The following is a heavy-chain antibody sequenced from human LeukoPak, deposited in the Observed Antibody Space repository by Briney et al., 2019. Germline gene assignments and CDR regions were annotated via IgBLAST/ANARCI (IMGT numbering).Heavy chain of an antibody. V-gene: IGHV3-33*06. D-gene: IGHD2-15*01. J-gene: IGHJ4*02. CDR1: GFNFSDSG. CDR3: AKDGGWVPLYYFDY. Sequence: GGSLRLSCAASGFNFSDSGMHWVRQAPGMGLDWVAVIWYDGSNKYYADSVKGRFTISRDNSKNTLYLQMNSLRAEDTAVYYCAKDGGWVPLYYFDYWGQGTLVTVSS. CDR2: IWYDGSNK.